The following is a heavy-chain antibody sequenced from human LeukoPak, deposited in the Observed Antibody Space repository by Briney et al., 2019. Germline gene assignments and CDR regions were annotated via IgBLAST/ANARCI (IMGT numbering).Heavy chain of an antibody. CDR2: ISWNSGSI. V-gene: IGHV3-9*01. J-gene: IGHJ4*02. CDR3: AKDRKIAVAGGFDY. Sequence: AGGSLRLSCAASGFTFDDYAMHWVRQAPGKGLEWVSGISWNSGSIGYADPVKGRFTISRDNAKNSLYLQMNSLRAEDTALYYCAKDRKIAVAGGFDYWGQGTLVTVSS. CDR1: GFTFDDYA. D-gene: IGHD6-19*01.